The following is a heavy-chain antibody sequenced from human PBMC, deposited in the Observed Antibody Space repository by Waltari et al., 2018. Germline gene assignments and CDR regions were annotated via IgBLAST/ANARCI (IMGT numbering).Heavy chain of an antibody. V-gene: IGHV3-30*18. Sequence: QVQLVESGGGVVQPGRSLRLSCAASGFPFSSYGMHWVRQAPGKGLEWVAVISYEGSKKNEADAVKGRFTISRDNSKNTLYLQMNSLRAEDTAVYYCAKDHPYCSGGSCPADFDYWGQGTLVTVSS. J-gene: IGHJ4*02. CDR1: GFPFSSYG. CDR3: AKDHPYCSGGSCPADFDY. D-gene: IGHD2-15*01. CDR2: ISYEGSKK.